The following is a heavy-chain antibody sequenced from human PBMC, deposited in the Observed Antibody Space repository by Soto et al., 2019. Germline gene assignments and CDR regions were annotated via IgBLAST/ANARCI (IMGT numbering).Heavy chain of an antibody. CDR1: GVSISSLY. J-gene: IGHJ2*01. Sequence: PSETLSLTCTVSGVSISSLYWSWIRQPPGKGLEWIGNIYYSGSTNYNPSLKSRVTISVDTSKNQFSLKLSSVTAADTAVYYCARGPPRGLHWYFALWGRGTLVTV. D-gene: IGHD3-10*01. V-gene: IGHV4-59*12. CDR3: ARGPPRGLHWYFAL. CDR2: IYYSGST.